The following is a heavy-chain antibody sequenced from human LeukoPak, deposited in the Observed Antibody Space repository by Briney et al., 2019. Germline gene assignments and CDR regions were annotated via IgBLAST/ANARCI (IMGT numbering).Heavy chain of an antibody. CDR1: GFTFGDYP. CDR3: ARDMRITGADDF. J-gene: IGHJ4*02. Sequence: GGSLRLSSAASGFTFGDYPMTWARQAPGKGLEWVSYIGGSGDIIYYAESVKGRFTISRDNAKNSLYLQMNSLRAEDTAIYYCARDMRITGADDFWGQGTLVTVSS. CDR2: IGGSGDII. V-gene: IGHV3-48*03. D-gene: IGHD6-13*01.